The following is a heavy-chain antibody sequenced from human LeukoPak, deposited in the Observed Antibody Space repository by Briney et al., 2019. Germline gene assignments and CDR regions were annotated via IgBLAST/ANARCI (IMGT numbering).Heavy chain of an antibody. CDR2: IYYSGST. Sequence: SETLSLTCTVSGASINSGAYSWGWIRQPPGKGLEWIGSIYYSGSTYYNPSLKSRVTISVDTSKNQFSLKLSSVTAADTAVYYCARDGKRENWFDPWGQGTLVTVSS. CDR1: GASINSGAYS. D-gene: IGHD1-26*01. J-gene: IGHJ5*02. CDR3: ARDGKRENWFDP. V-gene: IGHV4-39*07.